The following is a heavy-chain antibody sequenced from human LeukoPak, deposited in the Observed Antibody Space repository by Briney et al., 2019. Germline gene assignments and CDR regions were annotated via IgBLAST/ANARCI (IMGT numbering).Heavy chain of an antibody. D-gene: IGHD6-19*01. J-gene: IGHJ6*03. CDR3: ARDFGGWPPYYYYYMDV. CDR2: IYYSGST. CDR1: GGSISSSSYY. V-gene: IGHV4-39*02. Sequence: SETLYLTCTVSGGSISSSSYYWGWIRQPPGKGLEWIGSIYYSGSTYYNPSLKSRVTISVDTSKNQFSLKLSSVTAADTAVYCCARDFGGWPPYYYYYMDVWGKGTTVTVSS.